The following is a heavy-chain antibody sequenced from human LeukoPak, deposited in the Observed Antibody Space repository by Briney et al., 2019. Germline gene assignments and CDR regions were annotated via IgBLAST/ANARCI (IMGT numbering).Heavy chain of an antibody. J-gene: IGHJ6*03. V-gene: IGHV3-30-3*01. D-gene: IGHD3-10*01. CDR3: ASMDYYYYMDV. CDR1: GFTFSSYA. Sequence: GGSLRLSCAASGFTFSSYAMHWVRQAPGKGLEWVAVISYDGSDKYYADSVKGRFTISRDNSKNTLYLQMNGLRAEDTAVYYCASMDYYYYMDVWGKGTTVTVSS. CDR2: ISYDGSDK.